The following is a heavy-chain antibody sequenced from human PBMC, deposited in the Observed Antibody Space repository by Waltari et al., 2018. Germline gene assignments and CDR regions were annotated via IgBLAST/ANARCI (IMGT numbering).Heavy chain of an antibody. CDR2: INHSGST. CDR1: GGSFSGYY. J-gene: IGHJ5*02. D-gene: IGHD2-15*01. V-gene: IGHV4-34*01. Sequence: QVQLQQWGAGLLKPSETLSLTCAVYGGSFSGYYWSWIRQPPGTGLEWIGEINHSGSTNYNPSLKSRVTISVDTSKNQFSLKLSSVTAADTAVYYCARGAGEPYCSGGSCYGWFDPWGQGTLVTVSS. CDR3: ARGAGEPYCSGGSCYGWFDP.